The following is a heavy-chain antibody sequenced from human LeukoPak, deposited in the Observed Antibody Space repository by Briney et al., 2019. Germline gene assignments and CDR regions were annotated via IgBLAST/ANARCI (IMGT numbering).Heavy chain of an antibody. V-gene: IGHV1-24*01. J-gene: IGHJ5*02. CDR1: GYTLTELS. D-gene: IGHD3/OR15-3a*01. Sequence: ASVKISCKVSGYTLTELSMHWVRQAPGKGLEWMGGFDPEDGETIYAQKFQGRVTMTEDTSTDTAYMELSSLRSEDTAVYYCATDHESWTSSPWFDPWGQGTLVTVSS. CDR2: FDPEDGET. CDR3: ATDHESWTSSPWFDP.